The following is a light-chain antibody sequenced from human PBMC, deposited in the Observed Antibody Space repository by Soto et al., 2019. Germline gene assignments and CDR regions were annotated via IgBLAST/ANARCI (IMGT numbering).Light chain of an antibody. Sequence: QSALTQPASVSGSPGQSITISCTGTSTDVGGYNYVSWYQQHPGKAPKVMIYEVSNRPSGVSDRFSASKAGNTASLTISGLQAEDEANYYCSSYTGSSTLVFGGGTQLTVL. V-gene: IGLV2-14*01. CDR1: STDVGGYNY. CDR2: EVS. J-gene: IGLJ3*02. CDR3: SSYTGSSTLV.